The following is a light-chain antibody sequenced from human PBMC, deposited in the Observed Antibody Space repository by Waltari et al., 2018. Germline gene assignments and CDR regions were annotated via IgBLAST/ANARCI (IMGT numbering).Light chain of an antibody. Sequence: SCVASQSIGIYVTWYQQKPGQAPRLLMYHSSSRATGIPDRFSGSGSGADFSLTISRLEPEDFAVYYWQKYESLPATFGQGTKVEIK. V-gene: IGKV3-20*01. CDR3: QKYESLPAT. CDR2: HSS. J-gene: IGKJ1*01. CDR1: QSIGIY.